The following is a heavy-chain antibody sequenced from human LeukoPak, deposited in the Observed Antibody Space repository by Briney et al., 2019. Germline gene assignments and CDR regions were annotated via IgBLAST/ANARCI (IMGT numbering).Heavy chain of an antibody. CDR1: GFTSRSYG. CDR3: AKRHSSGWYYFDY. CDR2: ISSGAPTT. V-gene: IGHV3-23*01. J-gene: IGHJ4*02. D-gene: IGHD6-19*01. Sequence: RSGGSLRLSCAASGFTSRSYGMSWVRQTPGKGLEWVSTISSGAPTTYYADSVKGRFTISRDDSKNTLYLQMNTLRAEDTAVYYCAKRHSSGWYYFDYWGQGTLVTVSS.